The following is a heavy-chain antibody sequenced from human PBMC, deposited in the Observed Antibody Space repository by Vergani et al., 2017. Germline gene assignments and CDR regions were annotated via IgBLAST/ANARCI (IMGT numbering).Heavy chain of an antibody. J-gene: IGHJ4*02. CDR2: SKSKTDGGTT. D-gene: IGHD5-18*01. V-gene: IGHV3-15*01. CDR3: SRGRGYSFGYSDY. Sequence: EVQLVESGGGLVKPGGSLRLSCAASGFTFSNAWMSWVRQAPGKGLEWVGRSKSKTDGGTTDYAAPVKGRFTISRDDSKRLAYLQLSGLKTEDTAVYFYSRGRGYSFGYSDYWGQGTLVTVSS. CDR1: GFTFSNAW.